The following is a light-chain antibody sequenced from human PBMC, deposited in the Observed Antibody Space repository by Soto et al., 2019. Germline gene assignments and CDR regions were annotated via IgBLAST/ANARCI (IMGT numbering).Light chain of an antibody. J-gene: IGKJ1*01. Sequence: DIQMTQSPSSLSASVGDRVTIPCRASQSISNYLSWYQQIPGKAPKLLIYAASTLRSGVSSRFSGSGSGTDFTLTISILQPEDFATYYCQQSYSTPWTFGQGTKVEIK. CDR1: QSISNY. V-gene: IGKV1-39*01. CDR2: AAS. CDR3: QQSYSTPWT.